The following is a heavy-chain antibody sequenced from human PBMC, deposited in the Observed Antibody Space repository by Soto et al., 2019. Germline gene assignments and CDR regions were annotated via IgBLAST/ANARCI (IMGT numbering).Heavy chain of an antibody. CDR1: GFTFSSYA. D-gene: IGHD2-15*01. CDR3: ARMASFYCSGGSCYPTYGMDV. Sequence: QVQLVESGGDVVQPGRSLRLSCAASGFTFSSYAMHWVRQAPGKGLEWVAVISYDGSNKYYADSVKGRFTISRDNSKNTLYLQMNSLRAEDTAVYYCARMASFYCSGGSCYPTYGMDVWGQGTTVTVSS. V-gene: IGHV3-30-3*01. CDR2: ISYDGSNK. J-gene: IGHJ6*02.